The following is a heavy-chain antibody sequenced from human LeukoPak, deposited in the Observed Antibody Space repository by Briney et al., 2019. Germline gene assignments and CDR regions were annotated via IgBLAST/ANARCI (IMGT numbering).Heavy chain of an antibody. CDR3: AHISVDDFRSGYLPNWFDP. CDR2: IYWNGET. D-gene: IGHD3-3*01. J-gene: IGHJ5*02. Sequence: SGPTLVNPTQTLTLTCTFSGFSLNTGGVGVGWIRQPPGKALEWLALIYWNGETRYSPSLESRLAITKDTSNNQVVLIMTNMDPVDTATYYCAHISVDDFRSGYLPNWFDPWGQGTLVTVSS. V-gene: IGHV2-5*01. CDR1: GFSLNTGGVG.